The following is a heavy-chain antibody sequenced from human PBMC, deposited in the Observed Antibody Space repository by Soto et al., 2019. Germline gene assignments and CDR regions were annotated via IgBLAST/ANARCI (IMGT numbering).Heavy chain of an antibody. Sequence: GESLKISCKGSGYSFISYWIGWVRQMPGKGLEWMGIIYPGDSDTRYSPSFQGQVTISADKSISTAYLQWSSLKASDTAIFYCARRRCTGGTCYSGAFDIWGQGTMVTVSS. CDR1: GYSFISYW. J-gene: IGHJ3*02. CDR3: ARRRCTGGTCYSGAFDI. D-gene: IGHD2-15*01. V-gene: IGHV5-51*01. CDR2: IYPGDSDT.